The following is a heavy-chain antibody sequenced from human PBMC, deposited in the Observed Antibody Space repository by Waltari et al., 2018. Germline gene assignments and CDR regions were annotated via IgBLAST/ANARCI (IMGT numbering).Heavy chain of an antibody. Sequence: EVQLVESGGGLLQPGGSLRLSCAASGFPVRRSYMSWVRQAPGRGLGVVSVIYSGVSTYYADSVKGRFTISRDNSKNTRYLQMNSLRAEDTAVYYCARLLSSVGFDYWGQGTLVTVSS. D-gene: IGHD2-15*01. CDR2: IYSGVST. CDR3: ARLLSSVGFDY. CDR1: GFPVRRSY. J-gene: IGHJ4*02. V-gene: IGHV3-53*01.